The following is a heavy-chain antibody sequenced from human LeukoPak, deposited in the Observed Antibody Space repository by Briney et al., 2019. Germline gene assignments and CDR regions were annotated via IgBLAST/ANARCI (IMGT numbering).Heavy chain of an antibody. Sequence: GGSLRLSCAASGFTFSSYEMNWVRQAPGKGLEWVAVISYDGSNKYYADSVKGRFTISRDNSKNTLYLQMNSLRAEDTAVYYCARGGYGSGSYLDYWGQGTLVTVSS. D-gene: IGHD3-10*01. CDR3: ARGGYGSGSYLDY. J-gene: IGHJ4*02. V-gene: IGHV3-30-3*01. CDR1: GFTFSSYE. CDR2: ISYDGSNK.